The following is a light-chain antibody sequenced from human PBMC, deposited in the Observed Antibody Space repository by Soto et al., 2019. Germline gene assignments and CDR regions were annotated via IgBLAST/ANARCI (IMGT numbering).Light chain of an antibody. J-gene: IGLJ1*01. CDR2: EVS. V-gene: IGLV2-14*01. CDR3: SSYISSSIDYV. Sequence: QSALTQPASVSGSPGQSITISCTGTRSDVGGYNYVSWYQQHPGKAPKLMIYEVSNRPSGVSNRFSGSKSGNTASLTISGLQAEDEADYYCSSYISSSIDYVFGTGTKLTVL. CDR1: RSDVGGYNY.